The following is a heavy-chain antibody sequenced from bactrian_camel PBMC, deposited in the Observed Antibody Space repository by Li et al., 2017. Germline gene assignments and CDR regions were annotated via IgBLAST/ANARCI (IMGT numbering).Heavy chain of an antibody. CDR1: GYTLPMN. Sequence: VQLVESGGGSVQAGGSLRLSCVASGYTLPMNMGWFRRLPGQEREGVAAIAGDGRTNYADSVKGRFTISRDNAKNTVYLQMNSLKSEDTALYYCATAPVICSNGDCQYYGMDYWGKGTQVTV. CDR2: IAGDGRT. V-gene: IGHV3S53*01. J-gene: IGHJ7*01. D-gene: IGHD6*01.